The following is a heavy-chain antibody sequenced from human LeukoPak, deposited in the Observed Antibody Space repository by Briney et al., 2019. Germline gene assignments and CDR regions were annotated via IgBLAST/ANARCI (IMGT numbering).Heavy chain of an antibody. CDR2: IYHSGST. CDR1: GGSISSGGYY. CDR3: ARTTLGSSKFDY. D-gene: IGHD6-6*01. V-gene: IGHV4-30-2*01. J-gene: IGHJ4*02. Sequence: SETLSLTCTVSGGSISSGGYYWSWIRQPPGKGLEWIGYIYHSGSTYYNPSLKSRVTISVDGSKNQFSLKLSSVTAADTAVYYCARTTLGSSKFDYWGQGTLVTVSS.